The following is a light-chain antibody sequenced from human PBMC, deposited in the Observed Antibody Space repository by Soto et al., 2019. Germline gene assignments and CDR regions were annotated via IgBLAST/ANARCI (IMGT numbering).Light chain of an antibody. CDR3: MQALQSPPT. Sequence: IVMTQSPLSLPVTPGEPASISCRSSQSLLHSNGYNYLDWYLQKPGQSPQILIYLGSNRASGVPDRFSGSGSGTDFTLKISRVEAEDVGVYYCMQALQSPPTFGQGTNLEIK. V-gene: IGKV2-28*01. CDR2: LGS. J-gene: IGKJ2*01. CDR1: QSLLHSNGYNY.